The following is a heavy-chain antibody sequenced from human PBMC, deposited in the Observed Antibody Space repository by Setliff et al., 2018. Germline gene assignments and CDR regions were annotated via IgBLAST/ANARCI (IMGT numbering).Heavy chain of an antibody. CDR3: ARARSGDYSDSTGYLDY. CDR1: GGSISNYY. V-gene: IGHV4-4*08. Sequence: SETLSLTCTVSGGSISNYYWTWIRQPPGQGLDWIGYIYTSGSTNYNPSLKSRVTISVDTSKNQFSLKLSSVSAADTAVYYCARARSGDYSDSTGYLDYWGQGTLVTVS. D-gene: IGHD3-22*01. J-gene: IGHJ4*02. CDR2: IYTSGST.